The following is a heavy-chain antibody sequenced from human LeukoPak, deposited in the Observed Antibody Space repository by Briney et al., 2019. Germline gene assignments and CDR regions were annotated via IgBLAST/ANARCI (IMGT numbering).Heavy chain of an antibody. J-gene: IGHJ4*02. CDR3: AKHFDIVVVIAFFDY. V-gene: IGHV3-23*01. CDR2: ISGSGGGT. Sequence: GGSLRLSCAASGFTFSSYAMSWVRQAPGKGLEWVSAISGSGGGTYYADSVKGRFTISRDNSKNTLYLQMNSLRAEDTAVYYCAKHFDIVVVIAFFDYWGQGTLVTVSS. D-gene: IGHD3-22*01. CDR1: GFTFSSYA.